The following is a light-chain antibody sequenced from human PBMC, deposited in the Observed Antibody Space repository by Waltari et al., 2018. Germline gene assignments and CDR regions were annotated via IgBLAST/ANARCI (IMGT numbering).Light chain of an antibody. Sequence: SYVMRQPPPVSVAPGETARTTCAGHNIDGKRVPGYQQKPGQAPVVVIYYDSDRHSGSPERFSGSNSGDTATLTITRVEAGDEADYSCQVWETTSGHPTAVFGGGTKLTVL. V-gene: IGLV3-21*01. CDR1: NIDGKR. CDR3: QVWETTSGHPTAV. J-gene: IGLJ2*01. CDR2: YDS.